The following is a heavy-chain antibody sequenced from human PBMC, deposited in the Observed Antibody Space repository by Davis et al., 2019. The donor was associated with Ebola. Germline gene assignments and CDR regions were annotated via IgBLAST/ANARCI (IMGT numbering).Heavy chain of an antibody. D-gene: IGHD2-8*02. J-gene: IGHJ6*02. Sequence: SQTLSLTCAVSGGSISSYYWGWIRQPQGKGLEWIGSIYYSGSTYYNPSLKSRVTISVDTSKNQFSLKLSSVTAADTAVYYCARVRLLYWWCMDVWGQGTTVTVSS. CDR1: GGSISSYY. CDR2: IYYSGST. CDR3: ARVRLLYWWCMDV. V-gene: IGHV4-39*07.